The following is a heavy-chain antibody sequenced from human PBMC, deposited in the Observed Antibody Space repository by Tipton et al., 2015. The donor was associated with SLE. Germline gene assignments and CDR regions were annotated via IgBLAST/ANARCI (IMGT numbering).Heavy chain of an antibody. V-gene: IGHV3-7*01. CDR2: IKPDGREI. Sequence: SLRLSCAASGFTFISSWMSWLRQAPGKGLEWVANIKPDGREIYYVDSVKGRFTISRDNAKTSLYLQMDGLRVGDTAVYYCARDGSGWSITWGQGTLVTVSS. D-gene: IGHD6-19*01. CDR3: ARDGSGWSIT. CDR1: GFTFISSW. J-gene: IGHJ5*02.